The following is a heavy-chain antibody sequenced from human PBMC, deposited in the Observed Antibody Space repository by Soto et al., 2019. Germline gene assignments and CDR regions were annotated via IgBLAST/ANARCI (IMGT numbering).Heavy chain of an antibody. Sequence: QVQLVQSGAEVKKPGASVKVSCKASGYTFTSYGISWVRQAPGQGLEWLGWISAYNDNTNYAQKLQGRVTMTTDTATRTAYRELRCLRSDDTAVYYRARDEFVVEPAAPWGWFDPWGQGTLDTVS. D-gene: IGHD2-2*01. CDR2: ISAYNDNT. CDR1: GYTFTSYG. J-gene: IGHJ5*02. CDR3: ARDEFVVEPAAPWGWFDP. V-gene: IGHV1-18*01.